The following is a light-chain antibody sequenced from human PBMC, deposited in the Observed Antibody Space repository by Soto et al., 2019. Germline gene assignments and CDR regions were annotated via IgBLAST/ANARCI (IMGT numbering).Light chain of an antibody. J-gene: IGKJ1*01. Sequence: DIQMTQSPPSLSASVAASVSITCRGSQSIRSHLNWYQQKPGKAPKLLIYAASSLQSGVPSRFSGSGSGTDFTLTIRGLQPEDFATYYCQQSSGSRDWAFGQGTKVDIK. CDR1: QSIRSH. V-gene: IGKV1-39*01. CDR3: QQSSGSRDWA. CDR2: AAS.